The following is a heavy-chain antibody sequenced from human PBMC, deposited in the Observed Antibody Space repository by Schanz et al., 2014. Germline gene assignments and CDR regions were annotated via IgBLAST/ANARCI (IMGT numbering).Heavy chain of an antibody. Sequence: QVQLVQSGTQVKKPGASVKVSCKASGYTLSAYSLHWVRQAPGQGLEWMGWINGYNGHTLYAQKRQGRVTMTADTSTSTAYMDLRSLRSDDTAVYYCARDQSPYTNASDVRYFDYWGQGSLVTVSS. CDR2: INGYNGHT. J-gene: IGHJ4*02. V-gene: IGHV1-18*01. CDR3: ARDQSPYTNASDVRYFDY. D-gene: IGHD6-6*01. CDR1: GYTLSAYS.